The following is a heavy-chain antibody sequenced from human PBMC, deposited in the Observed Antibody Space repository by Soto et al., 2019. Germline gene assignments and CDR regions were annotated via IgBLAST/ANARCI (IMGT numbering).Heavy chain of an antibody. CDR2: INPSGGSK. V-gene: IGHV1-46*03. CDR1: GYTFTSYY. D-gene: IGHD3-16*01. Sequence: QVQLVQSGAEVKKPGASVKVSCKASGYTFTSYYMHWVRQAPGKGLEWMGIINPSGGSKSYAQKFQGRVTITRDKSTSTEYMALSSLRSEDSAGYYCAWAGEHCFYYRGQGTLVTVSS. J-gene: IGHJ4*02. CDR3: AWAGEHCFYY.